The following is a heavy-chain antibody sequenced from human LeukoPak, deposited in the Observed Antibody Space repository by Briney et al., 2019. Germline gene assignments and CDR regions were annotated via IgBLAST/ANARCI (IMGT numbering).Heavy chain of an antibody. V-gene: IGHV3-11*01. J-gene: IGHJ4*02. D-gene: IGHD3-16*01. Sequence: GGSLRLSYAASGFSFSDHHMSWVRQVPGKGLEWLAYISRDGNIIVYADSVKGRFIISRDNAKQSVYLEMKSLRPEDTAVYYCARYVLLMDYWGQGTLVTVSS. CDR1: GFSFSDHH. CDR2: ISRDGNII. CDR3: ARYVLLMDY.